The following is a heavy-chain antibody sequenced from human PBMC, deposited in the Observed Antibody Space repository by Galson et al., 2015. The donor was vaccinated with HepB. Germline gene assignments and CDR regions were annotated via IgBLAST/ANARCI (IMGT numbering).Heavy chain of an antibody. CDR2: INPNSGGT. CDR3: ARGDIVVVPAAPTEDAFDI. J-gene: IGHJ3*02. D-gene: IGHD2-2*01. CDR1: GYTFTGYY. V-gene: IGHV1-2*06. Sequence: SVKVSCKASGYTFTGYYMHWVRQAPGQGLEWMGRINPNSGGTNYAQKFQGRVTMTRDTSISTAYMELSSLRSDDTAVYYCARGDIVVVPAAPTEDAFDIWGQGTMVTVSS.